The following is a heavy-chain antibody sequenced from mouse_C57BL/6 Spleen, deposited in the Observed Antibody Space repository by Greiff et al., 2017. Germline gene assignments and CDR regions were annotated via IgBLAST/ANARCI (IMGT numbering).Heavy chain of an antibody. V-gene: IGHV3-6*01. J-gene: IGHJ2*01. Sequence: VQLQQSGPGLVKPSQSLSLTCSVTGYSITSGYYWNWIRQFPGNKLEWMGYMSYDGSNNYNPSLKNRISITRDTSKNQFFLKLNSVTTEDTATYYCAREAYGSSYYFDYWGQGTTLTVSS. D-gene: IGHD1-1*01. CDR2: MSYDGSN. CDR1: GYSITSGYY. CDR3: AREAYGSSYYFDY.